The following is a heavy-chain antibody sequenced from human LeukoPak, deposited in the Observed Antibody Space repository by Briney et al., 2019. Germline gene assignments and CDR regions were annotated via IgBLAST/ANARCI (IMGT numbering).Heavy chain of an antibody. Sequence: ASVKVSCKAFGYTFTSNYMHWVRQAPGQGPEWMGVISSSGGSTTYAQRFQGRVTLTRDMSTSTDYLELSSLRSEDTAVYYCARTEVLPDYYDNSGGFDYWGQGILVTVSS. D-gene: IGHD3-22*01. J-gene: IGHJ4*02. CDR2: ISSSGGST. CDR3: ARTEVLPDYYDNSGGFDY. CDR1: GYTFTSNY. V-gene: IGHV1-46*01.